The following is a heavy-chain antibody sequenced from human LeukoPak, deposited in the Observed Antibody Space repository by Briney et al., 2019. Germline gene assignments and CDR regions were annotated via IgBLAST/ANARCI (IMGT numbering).Heavy chain of an antibody. CDR2: INPNSGGT. V-gene: IGHV1-2*02. CDR1: GYTFTGCY. D-gene: IGHD4-11*01. J-gene: IGHJ6*03. Sequence: ASVKVSCKASGYTFTGCYMHWVRQAPGQGLKWMGWINPNSGGTNYAQKSQGRVTMTRDTSISTAYMELSRLRSDDTAVYYCARVETTVTTDYYMDVWGKGTTVTVSS. CDR3: ARVETTVTTDYYMDV.